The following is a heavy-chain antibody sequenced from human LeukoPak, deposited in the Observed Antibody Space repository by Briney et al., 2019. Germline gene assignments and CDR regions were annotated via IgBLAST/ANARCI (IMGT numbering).Heavy chain of an antibody. Sequence: GGSLRLSCAASGFTFSSYAMSWVRQTPGKGLEWVSAIHGSGDRTFYAGSVKGRFTISRDNSKSTLYLQMNTLRADDTALYYCAKQRSGSGSSGGEAFDLWGQGTMVTVSS. CDR3: AKQRSGSGSSGGEAFDL. J-gene: IGHJ3*01. D-gene: IGHD3-10*01. CDR2: IHGSGDRT. V-gene: IGHV3-23*01. CDR1: GFTFSSYA.